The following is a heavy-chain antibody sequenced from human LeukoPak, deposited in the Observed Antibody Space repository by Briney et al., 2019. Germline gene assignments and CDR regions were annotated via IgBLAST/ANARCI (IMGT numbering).Heavy chain of an antibody. D-gene: IGHD3-10*01. Sequence: SETLSLTCTVSGGSISSSHWSWIRQPPGKGLEWIGFFYYRGSTNYNPSLKSRVTISVDTSKNQFSLKLSSVTAADTAVYYCARAPYGSATNNYYMDVWGKGTTVTVSS. J-gene: IGHJ6*03. CDR2: FYYRGST. CDR3: ARAPYGSATNNYYMDV. CDR1: GGSISSSH. V-gene: IGHV4-59*01.